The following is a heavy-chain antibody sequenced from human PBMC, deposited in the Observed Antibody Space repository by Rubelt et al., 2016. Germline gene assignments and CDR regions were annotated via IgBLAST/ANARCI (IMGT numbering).Heavy chain of an antibody. CDR1: GYTFTSYY. Sequence: QVQLVQSGAEVKKPGASVKVSCQASGYTFTSYYMPWVRQAPGQGLEYMGIINPTDGGPSYVQKFQGRVTMTRDTSTSTVYMELSSLRSDDPAVYYCARELNDFDIWGQGTMVTVSS. V-gene: IGHV1-46*01. J-gene: IGHJ3*02. CDR2: INPTDGGP. CDR3: ARELNDFDI.